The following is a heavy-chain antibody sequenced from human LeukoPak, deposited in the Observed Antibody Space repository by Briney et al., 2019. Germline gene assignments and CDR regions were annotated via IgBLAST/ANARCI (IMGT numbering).Heavy chain of an antibody. CDR1: GLNFDDSA. CDR3: VRDRGSGYSYGMYYYFYGVDV. CDR2: IWSDGSSK. V-gene: IGHV3-33*08. Sequence: GGSLRLSCVASGLNFDDSAMHWVRQAPGKGLEWVAVIWSDGSSKYYADSVKGRFSISRDNSKNTLFLDMSSLRVEESAVYYCVRDRGSGYSYGMYYYFYGVDVWGQGTTVTVSS. J-gene: IGHJ6*02. D-gene: IGHD5-18*01.